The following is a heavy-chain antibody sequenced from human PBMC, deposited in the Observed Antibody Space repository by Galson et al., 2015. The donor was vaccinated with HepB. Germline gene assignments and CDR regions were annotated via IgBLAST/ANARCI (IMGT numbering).Heavy chain of an antibody. Sequence: QSGAEVKKPGESLRISCKGSGYSFTSYWITWVRQMPGKGLEWMGRIDPSDSYTNYNPSFQGHVTISTDKSISTAYLQWSSLEASDTAMYYCARPMHFFRVSAGTGVTAFDIWGQGTMVTVSS. CDR2: IDPSDSYT. J-gene: IGHJ3*02. D-gene: IGHD6-13*01. V-gene: IGHV5-10-1*01. CDR1: GYSFTSYW. CDR3: ARPMHFFRVSAGTGVTAFDI.